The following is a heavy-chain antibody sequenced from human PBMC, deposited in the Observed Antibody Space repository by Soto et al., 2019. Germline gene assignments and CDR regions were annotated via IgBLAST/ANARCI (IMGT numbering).Heavy chain of an antibody. V-gene: IGHV4-4*02. CDR2: IFQSGGT. J-gene: IGHJ5*02. D-gene: IGHD6-19*01. Sequence: SETLSLTCGVSGGTIRSPDWWTWVRQPPGKGREWIGEIFQSGGTNYTPSLESRVTISVDKSKNQFSLTLTSVTAADTAVYFCARGRGRYSSGWSWFDPWGQGILVTVSS. CDR1: GGTIRSPDW. CDR3: ARGRGRYSSGWSWFDP.